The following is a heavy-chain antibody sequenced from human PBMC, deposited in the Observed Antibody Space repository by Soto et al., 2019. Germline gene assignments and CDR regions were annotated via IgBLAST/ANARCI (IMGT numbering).Heavy chain of an antibody. V-gene: IGHV4-34*01. CDR3: ARGLVSSGPKSPSFGY. J-gene: IGHJ4*02. D-gene: IGHD3-22*01. Sequence: SETLSLTCAVYGGSFSGYYWSWIRQRPGKGLEWIGEINHSGSTNYNPSLKSRVTISVDTSKNQFSLKLSSVTAADTAVYYCARGLVSSGPKSPSFGYWGQGTLVTVSS. CDR2: INHSGST. CDR1: GGSFSGYY.